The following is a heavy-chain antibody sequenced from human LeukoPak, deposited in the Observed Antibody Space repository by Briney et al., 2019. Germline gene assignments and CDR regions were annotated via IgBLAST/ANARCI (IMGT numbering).Heavy chain of an antibody. CDR3: ARWDGYNSQFDY. V-gene: IGHV4-59*07. D-gene: IGHD5-24*01. CDR2: IYYSGSN. J-gene: IGHJ4*02. Sequence: SDTLTLPCTVSVDPISSYYWRWLRQPPGKGLEWSGHIYYSGSNNYYPSLKSRITISVDPSKNQFSLRLTSVTAADTAVYYCARWDGYNSQFDYWGQGTLVTVSS. CDR1: VDPISSYY.